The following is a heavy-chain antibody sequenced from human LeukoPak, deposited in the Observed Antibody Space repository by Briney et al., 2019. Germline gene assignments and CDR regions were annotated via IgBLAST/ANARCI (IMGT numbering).Heavy chain of an antibody. CDR1: GGSISSGSYY. CDR2: IYTSGST. Sequence: SETLSLTCTVSGGSISSGSYYWSWIRQPAGKGLEWIGRIYTSGSTNYNPSLKSRVTMSVDTSKNQFSLKLSSVTAADTAVYYCARELGWITMVRGAIYYYYMDVWGKGTTVTVSS. V-gene: IGHV4-61*02. D-gene: IGHD3-10*01. J-gene: IGHJ6*03. CDR3: ARELGWITMVRGAIYYYYMDV.